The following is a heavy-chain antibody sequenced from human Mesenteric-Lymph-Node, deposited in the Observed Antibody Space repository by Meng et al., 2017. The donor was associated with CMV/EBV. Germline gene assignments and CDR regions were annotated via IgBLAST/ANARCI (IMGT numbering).Heavy chain of an antibody. V-gene: IGHV1-2*02. CDR3: ARDPPNYNWFDP. D-gene: IGHD4/OR15-4a*01. J-gene: IGHJ5*02. Sequence: ASVKVSCKASGYTFTSYYIHWVRQAPGQGLEWMGWINPNSGGTNYAQKFQGRVTMTRDTSISTAYMELSRLRSDDTAVYYCARDPPNYNWFDPWGQGTLVTVSS. CDR1: GYTFTSYY. CDR2: INPNSGGT.